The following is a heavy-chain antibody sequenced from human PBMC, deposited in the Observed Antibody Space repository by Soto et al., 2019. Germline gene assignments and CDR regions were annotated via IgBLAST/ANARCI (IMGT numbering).Heavy chain of an antibody. J-gene: IGHJ5*02. D-gene: IGHD6-6*01. CDR3: ARGSSSPNYDP. V-gene: IGHV1-69*01. CDR2: LIPIFGAA. CDR1: GGTFTNYV. Sequence: QVQLVHSGAEVRKPGSSVKVSCKISGGTFTNYVISWLRQAPGQGLEWMGGLIPIFGAANLAQKFQGRVTITADESTSTVNMELSSLTSEDTAVYYCARGSSSPNYDPWGQGTLVTVSS.